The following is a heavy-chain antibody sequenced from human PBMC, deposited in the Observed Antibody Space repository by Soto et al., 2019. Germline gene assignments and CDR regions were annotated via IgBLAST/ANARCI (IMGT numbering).Heavy chain of an antibody. J-gene: IGHJ2*01. CDR3: ARGVTLQWYFDL. CDR1: GFTFSSYS. V-gene: IGHV3-21*01. CDR2: ISSSSYI. Sequence: GGSLRLSCAASGFTFSSYSMNWVRQAPGKGLEWVSSISSSSYIYYADSVKGRFTISRDNAKNSLYLQMNSLRAEDTAVYYCARGVTLQWYFDLWGRGTLVTVSS. D-gene: IGHD4-4*01.